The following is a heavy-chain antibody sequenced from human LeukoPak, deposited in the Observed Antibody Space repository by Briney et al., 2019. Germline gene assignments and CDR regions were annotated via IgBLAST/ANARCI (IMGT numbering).Heavy chain of an antibody. CDR2: IIPIFGTA. J-gene: IGHJ3*02. D-gene: IGHD6-6*01. Sequence: SVKVSCKASGGTFSSSAFSWVRQAPGQGLEWMGGIIPIFGTANYAQKFQGRVTITADESTSTAYMELSSLRSEDTAVYYCARDWRRYSSSPDAFDIWGQGTTVTVSS. CDR1: GGTFSSSA. V-gene: IGHV1-69*01. CDR3: ARDWRRYSSSPDAFDI.